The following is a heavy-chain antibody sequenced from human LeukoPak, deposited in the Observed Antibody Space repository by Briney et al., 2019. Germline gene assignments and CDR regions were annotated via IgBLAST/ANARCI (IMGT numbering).Heavy chain of an antibody. V-gene: IGHV3-23*01. Sequence: GGSLRLSCAASGFTFSNYAMSWARQAPGKGLEWVSAISGSGGSTYYADSVKGRFTISRDNSKNTLYLQMSSLRADDTAVYYCARSYYYHGMDVWGQGTTVTVSS. CDR2: ISGSGGST. J-gene: IGHJ6*02. CDR3: ARSYYYHGMDV. CDR1: GFTFSNYA.